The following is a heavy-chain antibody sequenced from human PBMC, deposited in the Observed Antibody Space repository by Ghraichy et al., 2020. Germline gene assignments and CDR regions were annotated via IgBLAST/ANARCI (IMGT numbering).Heavy chain of an antibody. Sequence: ETLNISCTVSGDSISYYYWSWIRQPPGKGLEWVGYIYYSGSTSYPSLKSRVTISVDTSKTQFSLKLTSVTAADTAVYYCARGSDYGEDYFDYWGQGTLVTVSS. CDR2: IYYSGST. CDR3: ARGSDYGEDYFDY. D-gene: IGHD4-17*01. V-gene: IGHV4-59*01. J-gene: IGHJ4*02. CDR1: GDSISYYY.